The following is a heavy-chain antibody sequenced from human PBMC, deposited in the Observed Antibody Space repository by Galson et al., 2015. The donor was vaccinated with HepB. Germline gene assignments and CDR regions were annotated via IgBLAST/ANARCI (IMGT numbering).Heavy chain of an antibody. Sequence: TLSLTCAVSGGSISSGGYSWSWIRQPPGKGLEWIGYIYHSGSTYYNPSLKSRVTISVDRSKNQFSLKLSSVTAADTAVYYCARAITGDAVPYDAFDIWGQGTMVTVSS. J-gene: IGHJ3*02. CDR3: ARAITGDAVPYDAFDI. D-gene: IGHD4-17*01. CDR1: GGSISSGGYS. CDR2: IYHSGST. V-gene: IGHV4-30-2*01.